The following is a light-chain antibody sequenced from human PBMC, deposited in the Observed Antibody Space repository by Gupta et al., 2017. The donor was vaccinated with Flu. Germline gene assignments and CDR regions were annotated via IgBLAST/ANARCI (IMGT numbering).Light chain of an antibody. CDR3: QQYDNLPYT. CDR2: DAS. J-gene: IGKJ2*01. Sequence: DIQMNQSPSFLSASVGDRVTITCQASQDISNYLNWYQQKPGKAPKLLIYDASNLETGVPSRFSGSGSGTDFTFTISSLQPEDIATYYCQQYDNLPYTFGQGTKLEIK. CDR1: QDISNY. V-gene: IGKV1-33*01.